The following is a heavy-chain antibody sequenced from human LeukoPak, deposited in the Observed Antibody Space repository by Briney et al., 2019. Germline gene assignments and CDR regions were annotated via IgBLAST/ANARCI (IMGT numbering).Heavy chain of an antibody. J-gene: IGHJ6*02. CDR1: GFTFDDYA. CDR2: ISGDGGST. V-gene: IGHV3-43*02. D-gene: IGHD2-15*01. CDR3: TRDVLYGMDV. Sequence: GGSLRLSCAASGFTFDDYAMHWVRQAPGKGLEWVSLISGDGGSTYYADSVKGRFTISRDNSKNSLYLQMNSLRAEDTAVYYCTRDVLYGMDVWGQGTTVTVSS.